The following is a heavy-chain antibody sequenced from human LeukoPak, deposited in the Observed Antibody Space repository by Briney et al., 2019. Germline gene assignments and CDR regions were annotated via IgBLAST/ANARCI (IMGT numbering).Heavy chain of an antibody. CDR1: GFTVNGIY. J-gene: IGHJ4*02. D-gene: IGHD3-22*01. CDR3: AREPTNYYDSFDY. CDR2: IYRGGNT. Sequence: GGSLRLSCAASGFTVNGIYLNWVRQTPGKGLEWVSVIYRGGNTYYADSVKGRFTLSRDNVQNSLYLQMNSLRAEDTAVYYCAREPTNYYDSFDYWGQGTLVTVSS. V-gene: IGHV3-66*01.